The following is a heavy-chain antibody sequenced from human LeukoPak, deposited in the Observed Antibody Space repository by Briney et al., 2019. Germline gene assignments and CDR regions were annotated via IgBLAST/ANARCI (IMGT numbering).Heavy chain of an antibody. CDR1: GYTFTNYG. CDR2: ISAYNGNT. CDR3: AREKGIYSSSPFDY. J-gene: IGHJ4*02. Sequence: EASVKVSCKASGYTFTNYGISWVRQAPGQGLEWMGWISAYNGNTNYAQKFQGRVTMTTDTSTSTAYMELSSLRSEDTAVYYCAREKGIYSSSPFDYWGQGTLVTVSS. V-gene: IGHV1-18*01. D-gene: IGHD6-6*01.